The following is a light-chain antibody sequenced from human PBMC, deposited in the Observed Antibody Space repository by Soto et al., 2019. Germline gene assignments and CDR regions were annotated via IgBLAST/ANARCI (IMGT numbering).Light chain of an antibody. Sequence: QSALTQPPSASGSPGQSVTISCTGTSSDVGRYNYVSWYQQHPGKAPKLMIYEVSKRPSGVPDRFSGSKSGNTASLTVSGLQAEDEADYYCSSYAGSSNVFGTGTKVTVL. J-gene: IGLJ1*01. CDR2: EVS. V-gene: IGLV2-8*01. CDR1: SSDVGRYNY. CDR3: SSYAGSSNV.